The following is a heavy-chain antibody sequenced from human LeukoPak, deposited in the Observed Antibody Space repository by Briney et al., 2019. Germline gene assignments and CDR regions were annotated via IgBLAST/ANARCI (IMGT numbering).Heavy chain of an antibody. CDR3: ARDGGIVGALGALDY. CDR1: GYTFTSYG. CDR2: IGAYNGNT. J-gene: IGHJ4*02. V-gene: IGHV1-18*01. Sequence: ASVKVSCKASGYTFTSYGISWVRQAPGQGLEWMGWIGAYNGNTNYAQKLQGRVTMTTDTSTSTAYMELRSLRSDDTAVYYCARDGGIVGALGALDYWGQGTLVTVSS. D-gene: IGHD1-26*01.